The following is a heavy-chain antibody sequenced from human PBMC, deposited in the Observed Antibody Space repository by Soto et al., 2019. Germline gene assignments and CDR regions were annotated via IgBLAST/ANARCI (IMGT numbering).Heavy chain of an antibody. D-gene: IGHD2-15*01. CDR2: IYYSGST. Sequence: PSETLFLTCTVSGGSLSSYYWSWIRQPPGKGLEWIGYIYYSGSTNYNPSLKSRVTISVDTSKNQFSLKLSSVTAADTAIYYCARARLRLGQQDHWFDPWGQGTLVTVSS. V-gene: IGHV4-59*08. CDR3: ARARLRLGQQDHWFDP. CDR1: GGSLSSYY. J-gene: IGHJ5*02.